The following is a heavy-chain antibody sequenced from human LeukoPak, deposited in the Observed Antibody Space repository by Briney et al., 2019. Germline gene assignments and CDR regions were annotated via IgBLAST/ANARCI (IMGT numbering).Heavy chain of an antibody. CDR3: ARTLLWFGERRYYFDY. V-gene: IGHV4-39*01. D-gene: IGHD3-10*01. Sequence: SETLSLTCTVSGGSISSSSYSWGWIRQPPGEGLEWIGSIYYSGSTYYNPSLKSRVTISVDTSKNQFSLKLSSVTAADTAVYYCARTLLWFGERRYYFDYWGQGTLVTVSS. CDR2: IYYSGST. J-gene: IGHJ4*02. CDR1: GGSISSSSYS.